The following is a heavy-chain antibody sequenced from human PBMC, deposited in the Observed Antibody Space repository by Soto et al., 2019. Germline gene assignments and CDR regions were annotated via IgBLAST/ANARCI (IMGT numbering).Heavy chain of an antibody. Sequence: SETLSLTCTVSGGSISSGGYYWSWIRQHPGKGLEWIGYIYYSGSTHYNPSLKSRVTISVDTSKNQLSLKLSSVTAADTAVYYCARIHASGYYLYYFDYWGQGTLVTVSS. J-gene: IGHJ4*02. CDR3: ARIHASGYYLYYFDY. D-gene: IGHD3-22*01. CDR1: GGSISSGGYY. CDR2: IYYSGST. V-gene: IGHV4-31*03.